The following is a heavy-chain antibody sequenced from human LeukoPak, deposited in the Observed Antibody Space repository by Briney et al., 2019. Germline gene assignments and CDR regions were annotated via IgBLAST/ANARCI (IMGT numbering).Heavy chain of an antibody. Sequence: GGSLRLSCAASGFTFGIYAMSWFRQAPGEGLEWVSAVSGSGDGTDYADSVTGRFTISRDNYEDTGDLQMKSHSLKDTAVSEFAKTTTGYSSGRYPGWPVDFWGERTLVTVSS. J-gene: IGHJ4*02. CDR1: GFTFGIYA. D-gene: IGHD6-19*01. V-gene: IGHV3-23*01. CDR3: AKTTTGYSSGRYPGWPVDF. CDR2: VSGSGDGT.